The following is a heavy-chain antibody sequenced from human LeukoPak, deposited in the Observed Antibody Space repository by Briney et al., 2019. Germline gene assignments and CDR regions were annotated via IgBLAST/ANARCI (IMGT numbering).Heavy chain of an antibody. D-gene: IGHD2-15*01. V-gene: IGHV3-9*01. J-gene: IGHJ4*02. CDR2: ISWNSGST. Sequence: GGSLRLSCAASGFTLDDYAMHWVRQAPGKGLERVSGISWNSGSTGYADSVKGRFTISRDNAKNSLYLQMNSLRAEDTALYYCAKNPSYCSGGKCYVSHYFDHWGQGTLVTVSS. CDR1: GFTLDDYA. CDR3: AKNPSYCSGGKCYVSHYFDH.